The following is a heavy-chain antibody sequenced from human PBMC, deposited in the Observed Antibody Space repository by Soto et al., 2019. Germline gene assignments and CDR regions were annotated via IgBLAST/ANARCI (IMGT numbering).Heavy chain of an antibody. CDR3: ARDSSAGADYYYYYMDV. J-gene: IGHJ6*03. V-gene: IGHV3-21*01. Sequence: EVQLVESGGGLVKPGGSLRLSCAASGFTFSSYSMNWVRQAPGKGLEWVSSISSSSSYIYYADSVKGRFTISGDNAKNSLYLQMNSLRAEDTAVYYCARDSSAGADYYYYYMDVWGKGTTVTVSS. CDR2: ISSSSSYI. CDR1: GFTFSSYS.